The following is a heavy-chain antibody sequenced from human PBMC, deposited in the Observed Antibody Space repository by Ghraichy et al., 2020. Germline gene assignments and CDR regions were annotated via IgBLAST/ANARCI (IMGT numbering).Heavy chain of an antibody. D-gene: IGHD5-18*01. CDR2: INSDGSST. CDR1: GFTFSNYW. J-gene: IGHJ4*02. CDR3: ARAYGYSYGPYYFDY. V-gene: IGHV3-74*01. Sequence: GGSLRLSCAASGFTFSNYWMHWVRQAPGKGLVWVSRINSDGSSTSYADSVKGRFTISRDNAKNTLYLQMNSLRAEDTAVYYCARAYGYSYGPYYFDYWGQGTLVTVSS.